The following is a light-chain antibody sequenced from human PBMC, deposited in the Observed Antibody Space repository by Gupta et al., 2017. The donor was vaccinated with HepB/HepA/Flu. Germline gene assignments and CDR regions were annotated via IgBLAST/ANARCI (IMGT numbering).Light chain of an antibody. J-gene: IGKJ2*01. CDR1: RTLLHNDGYHF. CDR2: VAS. CDR3: RHTLHRPYT. Sequence: DSVMTQSPHSLSVTPGEPASISCRSSRTLLHNDGYHFLNWYLQKPGQSPHLLLEVASSRASGVPYRFNGSGSGTDFTLHIARVEAEDVGVYLRRHTLHRPYTFGRGTKVEI. V-gene: IGKV2-28*01.